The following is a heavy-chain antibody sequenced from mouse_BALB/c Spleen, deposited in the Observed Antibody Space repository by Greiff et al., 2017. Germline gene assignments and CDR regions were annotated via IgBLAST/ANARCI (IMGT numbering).Heavy chain of an antibody. Sequence: DVHLVESGGGLVQPGGSMKLSCVASGFTFSNYWMNWVRQSPEKGLEWVAEIRLKSNNYATHYAESVKGRFTISRDDSKSSVYLQMNNLRAEDTGIYYCTSIITTVAHAMDYWGQGTSVTVSS. CDR2: IRLKSNNYAT. CDR3: TSIITTVAHAMDY. V-gene: IGHV6-6*02. D-gene: IGHD1-1*01. J-gene: IGHJ4*01. CDR1: GFTFSNYW.